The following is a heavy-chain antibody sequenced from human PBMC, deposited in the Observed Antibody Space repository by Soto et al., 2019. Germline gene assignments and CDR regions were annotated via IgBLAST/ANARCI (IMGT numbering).Heavy chain of an antibody. V-gene: IGHV1-46*01. CDR3: ARAKGWYDAFDM. CDR2: INPSGGST. Sequence: QVQLVQSGAEVKKPGASVKVSCKTSRYTFTSYYLHWVRQAPGQGLEWMGIINPSGGSTSYAQKFQGRVTMTRDTSTNTVYMDLSSLRSEDTAVYYCARAKGWYDAFDMWGQGTMVTVSS. CDR1: RYTFTSYY. D-gene: IGHD2-15*01. J-gene: IGHJ3*02.